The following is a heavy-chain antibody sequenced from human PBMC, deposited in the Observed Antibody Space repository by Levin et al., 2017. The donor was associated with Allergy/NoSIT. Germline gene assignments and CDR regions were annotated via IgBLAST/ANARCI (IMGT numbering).Heavy chain of an antibody. CDR1: GFTFSSYA. J-gene: IGHJ6*03. CDR2: ISGSGGST. D-gene: IGHD2-15*01. CDR3: AKGVVVVVAATRYYYYYMDV. Sequence: ASVKVSCAASGFTFSSYAMSWVRQAPGKGLEWVSAISGSGGSTYYADSVKGRFTISRDNSKNTLYLQMNSLRAEDTAVYYCAKGVVVVVAATRYYYYYMDVWGKGTTVTVSS. V-gene: IGHV3-23*01.